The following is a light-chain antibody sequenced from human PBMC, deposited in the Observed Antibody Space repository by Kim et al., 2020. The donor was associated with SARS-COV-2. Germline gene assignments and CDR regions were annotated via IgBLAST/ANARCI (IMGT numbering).Light chain of an antibody. V-gene: IGKV1-5*01. J-gene: IGKJ2*02. CDR3: QQYHTYSCP. CDR1: QSISRW. CDR2: DAS. Sequence: SASVRDRVTLTCRTRQSISRWLVWYQQKPGKAPNLLIYDASSMESGVPSRFSGSGSGTEFTLTIRRLQPDDFATYYCQQYHTYSCPFGQGTKLEI.